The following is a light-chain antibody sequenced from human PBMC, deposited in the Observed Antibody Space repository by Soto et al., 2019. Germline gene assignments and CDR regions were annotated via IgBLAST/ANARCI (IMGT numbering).Light chain of an antibody. J-gene: IGLJ2*01. CDR1: KLGDKY. CDR3: QAWDSGVV. CDR2: QDT. Sequence: SYELTQPPSVSVSPGQTASITCSGDKLGDKYICWYQQKPGQSPVLVIYQDTKRPSGIPERFSGSNSGNTVTLTISGTQAMDEADYYCQAWDSGVVFGGGTKLTVL. V-gene: IGLV3-1*01.